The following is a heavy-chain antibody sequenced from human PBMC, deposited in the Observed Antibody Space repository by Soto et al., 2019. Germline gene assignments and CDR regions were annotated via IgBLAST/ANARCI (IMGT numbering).Heavy chain of an antibody. Sequence: QVQLQESGPGLVKPSETLSLTCTVSGGSVSSYYWSWIRQPPGKGLEWIGYIYYSGSTNYNPSLKSRVTIAVDTSKNQFSLKLSSVTAEDTAVYYCARDLGSGSYSPWGQGTLVTVSS. CDR2: IYYSGST. D-gene: IGHD3-10*01. CDR1: GGSVSSYY. CDR3: ARDLGSGSYSP. V-gene: IGHV4-59*02. J-gene: IGHJ5*02.